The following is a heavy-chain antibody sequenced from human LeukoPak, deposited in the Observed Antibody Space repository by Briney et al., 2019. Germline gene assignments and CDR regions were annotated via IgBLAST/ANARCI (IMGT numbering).Heavy chain of an antibody. V-gene: IGHV1-24*01. Sequence: ASVKVSCKVSGYTPTELSMHWVRQAPGKGLEWMGGFDPEDGETIYAQKFQGRVTMTEDTSTDTAYMELSSLRSEDTAVYYCATDYYGSGSYGAFDIWGQGTMVTVSS. J-gene: IGHJ3*02. CDR3: ATDYYGSGSYGAFDI. CDR2: FDPEDGET. CDR1: GYTPTELS. D-gene: IGHD3-10*01.